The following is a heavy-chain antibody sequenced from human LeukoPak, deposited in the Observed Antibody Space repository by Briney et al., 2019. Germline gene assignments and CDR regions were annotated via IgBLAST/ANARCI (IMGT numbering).Heavy chain of an antibody. Sequence: SETLSLTCAVYGGSFSGYYWSWIRQPPGKGLEWIGEINHSGSTNYNPSLKSRVTISVDTSKNQFSLELSSVAAADTAVYYCAILLGRVSSDGDWFYPWGQGTLVTVSS. J-gene: IGHJ5*02. CDR2: INHSGST. CDR1: GGSFSGYY. V-gene: IGHV4-34*01. CDR3: AILLGRVSSDGDWFYP. D-gene: IGHD6-25*01.